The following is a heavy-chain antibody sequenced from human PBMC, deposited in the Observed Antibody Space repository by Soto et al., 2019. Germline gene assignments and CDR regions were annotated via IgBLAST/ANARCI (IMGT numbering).Heavy chain of an antibody. D-gene: IGHD5-18*01. CDR1: GFSLSTSGVG. CDR2: IYWDDDK. V-gene: IGHV2-5*02. CDR3: AHSFDGYSYDMYGMDV. Sequence: PTLVNPTQTLTLTCTFSGFSLSTSGVGVGWIRQPPGKALEWLALIYWDDDKRYSPSLKSRLTITKDTSKNQVVLTMTNVDPVDTATYYCAHSFDGYSYDMYGMDVWGQGTTVTVSS. J-gene: IGHJ6*02.